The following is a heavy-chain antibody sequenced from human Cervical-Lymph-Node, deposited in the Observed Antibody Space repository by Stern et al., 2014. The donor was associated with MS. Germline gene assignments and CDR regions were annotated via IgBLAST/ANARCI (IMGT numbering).Heavy chain of an antibody. CDR2: IDWDDDK. Sequence: ESGPALVKPTXTLTLTCXFSGFSLTTSAMCVSWIRQPPGKALEXLALIDWDDDKSYNTSLKTRLPISKDTPKNQVLLRXXXLDPVXXXXXXXXXXXXXXRRWYYFDYWGQGTLVTV. CDR3: XXXXXXXRRWYYFDY. D-gene: IGHD6-13*01. J-gene: IGHJ4*02. CDR1: GFSLTTSAMC. V-gene: IGHV2-70*01.